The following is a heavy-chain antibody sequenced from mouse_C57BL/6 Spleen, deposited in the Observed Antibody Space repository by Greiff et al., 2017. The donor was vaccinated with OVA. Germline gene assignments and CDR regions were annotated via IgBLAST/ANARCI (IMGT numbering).Heavy chain of an antibody. V-gene: IGHV14-2*01. CDR1: GFNIKDYY. Sequence: VQLQQSGAELVKPGASVKLSCTASGFNIKDYYMHWVKQRTEQGLEWIGRIDPEDGETKYATKFQGKATITADTSSNTAYLQLSSLTSEDTAVYYCARRGYGSSYVGPFYFDYWGQGTTLTVSS. CDR3: ARRGYGSSYVGPFYFDY. CDR2: IDPEDGET. J-gene: IGHJ2*01. D-gene: IGHD1-1*01.